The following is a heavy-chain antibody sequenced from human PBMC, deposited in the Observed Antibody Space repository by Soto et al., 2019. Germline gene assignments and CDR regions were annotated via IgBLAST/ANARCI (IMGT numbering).Heavy chain of an antibody. CDR2: IYYSGST. J-gene: IGHJ6*02. D-gene: IGHD2-2*01. CDR3: ARDIEEVSAAMPEGEYYGMDV. CDR1: GGSIRSGGYY. V-gene: IGHV4-31*03. Sequence: QVQLQESGPGLVKPSQTLSLTCTFSGGSIRSGGYYWSWIRQHPGKGLERIGYIYYSGSTYYNPSLRRRVTISVDTSKNQFSLKMRAVTAADTAVYYCARDIEEVSAAMPEGEYYGMDVWGEGTKLTVA.